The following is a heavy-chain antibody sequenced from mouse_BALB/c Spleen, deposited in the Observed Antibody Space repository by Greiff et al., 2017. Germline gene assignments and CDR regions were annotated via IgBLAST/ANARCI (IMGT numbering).Heavy chain of an antibody. V-gene: IGHV5-6-4*01. D-gene: IGHD1-2*01. CDR1: GFTFSSYT. J-gene: IGHJ3*01. Sequence: EVKVEESGGGLVKPGGSLKLSCAASGFTFSSYTMSWVRQTPEKRLEWVATISSGGSYTYYPDSVKGRFTISRDNAKNTLYLQMSSLKSEDTAMYYCARGSTASWFAYWGQGTLVTVSA. CDR2: ISSGGSYT. CDR3: ARGSTASWFAY.